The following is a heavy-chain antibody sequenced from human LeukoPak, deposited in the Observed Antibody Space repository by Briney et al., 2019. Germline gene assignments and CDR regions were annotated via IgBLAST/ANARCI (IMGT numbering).Heavy chain of an antibody. D-gene: IGHD3-10*01. CDR2: IKPNSGGT. J-gene: IGHJ5*02. Sequence: VKVSCKASGYTFTGYYMHWVRQAPGQGLEWMGWIKPNSGGTRSAQKFQGRVTMTRDTSISTAYMELSSLRYDDTAVYYCATNILVRDIINWFDPWGQGTLVTVSS. CDR1: GYTFTGYY. V-gene: IGHV1-2*02. CDR3: ATNILVRDIINWFDP.